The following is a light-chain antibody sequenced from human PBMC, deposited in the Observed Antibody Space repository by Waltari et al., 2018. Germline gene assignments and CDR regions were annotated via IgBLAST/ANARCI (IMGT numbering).Light chain of an antibody. J-gene: IGKJ4*01. CDR1: QSISKW. V-gene: IGKV1-5*03. Sequence: DIRMTQSPSTLSASAGDRVIISCRASQSISKWLAWYQQKPGKAPKLLIYEASTLQSGVPSRFSVTESGTDFTLTISRLQPDDFATYYCQQYNSYSLLTFGGGTKVEIK. CDR3: QQYNSYSLLT. CDR2: EAS.